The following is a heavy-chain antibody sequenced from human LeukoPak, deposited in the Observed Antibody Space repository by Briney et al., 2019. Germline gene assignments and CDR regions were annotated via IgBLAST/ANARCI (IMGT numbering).Heavy chain of an antibody. CDR2: IWYDGSHQ. Sequence: GGSLRLSCAASGFPFSGSGMHWVRQAPGKGLEWVAVIWYDGSHQYYADSVKGRFTISRDNSKNTLDLQMNSVRVEDTAVYFCAKDKDTPATAQPQRGYFESWGQGTLVTVSS. D-gene: IGHD2-15*01. CDR1: GFPFSGSG. V-gene: IGHV3-33*06. J-gene: IGHJ4*02. CDR3: AKDKDTPATAQPQRGYFES.